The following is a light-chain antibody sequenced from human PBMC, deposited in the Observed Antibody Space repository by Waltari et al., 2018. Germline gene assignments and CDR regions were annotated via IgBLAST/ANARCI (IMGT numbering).Light chain of an antibody. Sequence: QTVVTQEPSFSVSPGGSVTLTFALSSGSVSTTSYPSWYQQSPGQAPRPLIYSTNTRSSGVPDRFSGSILGNRAALTITGAQADDESDYHCVLYLDRDILFGGGTKLTVL. J-gene: IGLJ3*02. CDR3: VLYLDRDIL. CDR1: SGSVSTTSY. V-gene: IGLV8-61*01. CDR2: STN.